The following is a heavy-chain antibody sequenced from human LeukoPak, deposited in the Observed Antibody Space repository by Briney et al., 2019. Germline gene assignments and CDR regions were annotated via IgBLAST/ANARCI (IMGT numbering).Heavy chain of an antibody. V-gene: IGHV4-34*01. CDR2: INHSGST. CDR3: ARDRYYYGMDV. Sequence: SETLSLTCAVYGGSFSGYYWSWIRQPPGKGLEWIGEINHSGSTNYNPSLKSRVTISVDTSKNQFSLKLSSVTAADTAVYYCARDRYYYGMDVRGQGTTVTVSS. J-gene: IGHJ6*02. CDR1: GGSFSGYY.